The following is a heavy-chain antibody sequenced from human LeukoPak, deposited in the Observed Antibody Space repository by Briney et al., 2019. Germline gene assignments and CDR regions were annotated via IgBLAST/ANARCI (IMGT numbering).Heavy chain of an antibody. CDR3: ASAVRWGGVVDY. V-gene: IGHV3-48*04. J-gene: IGHJ4*02. CDR1: GFTFSSYG. D-gene: IGHD3-3*01. Sequence: PGGSLRLSCAASGFTFSSYGMSWVRQAPGKGLEWVSYISSSGSTIYYADSVKGRFTISRDNAKNSLYLQMNSLRAEDTAVYYCASAVRWGGVVDYWGQGTLVTVSS. CDR2: ISSSGSTI.